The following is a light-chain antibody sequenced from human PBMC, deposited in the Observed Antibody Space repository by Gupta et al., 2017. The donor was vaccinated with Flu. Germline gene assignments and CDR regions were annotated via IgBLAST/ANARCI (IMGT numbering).Light chain of an antibody. CDR3: NSYGDTIV. J-gene: IGLJ2*01. CDR2: DGN. CDR1: SSDVGGYDY. V-gene: IGLV2-11*01. Sequence: GQSVATSCTGTSSDVGGYDYVSRYQHHPAQHPNLIINDGNKRPSGVPDGFTGSTSGNTASLTLAGGQPEDEDDDHGNSYGDTIVFGGGTRLTVL.